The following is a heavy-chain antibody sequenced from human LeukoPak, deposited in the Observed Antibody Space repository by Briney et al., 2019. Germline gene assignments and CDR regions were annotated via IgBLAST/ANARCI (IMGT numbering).Heavy chain of an antibody. CDR2: INHSGST. CDR1: GGSFSGYY. Sequence: SETLSLTYAVYGGSFSGYYWSWIRQPPGKGLEWIGEINHSGSTNYNPSLKSRVTISVDTSKNQSSLELSSVTAADTAVYYCARGGGYSYGPNHFDYWGQGTLVTVSS. V-gene: IGHV4-34*01. J-gene: IGHJ4*02. CDR3: ARGGGYSYGPNHFDY. D-gene: IGHD5-18*01.